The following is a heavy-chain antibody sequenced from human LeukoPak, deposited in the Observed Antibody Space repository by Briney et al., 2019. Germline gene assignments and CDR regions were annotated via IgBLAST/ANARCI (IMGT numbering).Heavy chain of an antibody. V-gene: IGHV1-69*05. J-gene: IGHJ6*03. CDR2: IIPIFGTA. Sequence: GASVKVSCKASGGTFSSYAISWVRQAPGQGLEWMGGIIPIFGTANYAQKFQGRVTITTDESTSTAYMELSSLRSEDTAVYYCATANWGPYYYYMDVWGKGTTVTVSS. CDR3: ATANWGPYYYYMDV. CDR1: GGTFSSYA. D-gene: IGHD7-27*01.